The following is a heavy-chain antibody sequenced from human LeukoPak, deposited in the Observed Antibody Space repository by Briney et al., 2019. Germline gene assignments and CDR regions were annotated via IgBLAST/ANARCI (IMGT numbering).Heavy chain of an antibody. J-gene: IGHJ4*02. CDR3: AHRLRGVATIGFDY. V-gene: IGHV2-5*02. CDR2: IYWDDDK. Sequence: SGPTPVNPTQTLTLTCTFSGFSLSTSGVGVGWIRQPPGKALEWLALIYWDDDKRYSPSLKSRLTITKDTSKKQVVLTMTNMDPVDTATYYCAHRLRGVATIGFDYWGQGTLVTVSS. CDR1: GFSLSTSGVG. D-gene: IGHD5-12*01.